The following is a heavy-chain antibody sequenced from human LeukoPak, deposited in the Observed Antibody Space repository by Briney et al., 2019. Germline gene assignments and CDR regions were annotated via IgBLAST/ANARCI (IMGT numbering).Heavy chain of an antibody. Sequence: GASVKVSCKASGYTFTGYYMHWVRQAPGQGLEWMGRINPNSGGTNYAQKFQGRVTMTRDTSISTAYMELSRLRSDDTAVYYCARDFIVGATINALDIWGQGTMVTVSS. D-gene: IGHD1-26*01. CDR2: INPNSGGT. CDR1: GYTFTGYY. V-gene: IGHV1-2*06. J-gene: IGHJ3*02. CDR3: ARDFIVGATINALDI.